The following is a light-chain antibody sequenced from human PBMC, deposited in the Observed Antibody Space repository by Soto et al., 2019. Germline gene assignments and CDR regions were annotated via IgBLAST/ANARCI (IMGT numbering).Light chain of an antibody. Sequence: QSVLTQPPSASGTPGQRVTISCSGSSSNVGGNPVNWYQHVPTTAPKLLIYTNTQRPSGVPDRFSGSKSGTSASLAISGLQSEDEADYYCASWVDSMNGPVFGNGTKVTVL. CDR2: TNT. CDR1: SSNVGGNP. V-gene: IGLV1-44*01. CDR3: ASWVDSMNGPV. J-gene: IGLJ1*01.